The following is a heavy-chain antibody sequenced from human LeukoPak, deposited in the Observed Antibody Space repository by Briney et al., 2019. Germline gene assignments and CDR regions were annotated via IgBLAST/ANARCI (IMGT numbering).Heavy chain of an antibody. Sequence: SVKVSCKDSGGTFSSYAISWVRQAPGQGLEWMGGIIPIFGTANYAQKFQGRVTITTDESTSTAYMELSRLRSEDTAVYYCARRMGSSWYPNWFDPWGQGTLVTVSS. J-gene: IGHJ5*02. CDR2: IIPIFGTA. CDR1: GGTFSSYA. CDR3: ARRMGSSWYPNWFDP. V-gene: IGHV1-69*05. D-gene: IGHD6-13*01.